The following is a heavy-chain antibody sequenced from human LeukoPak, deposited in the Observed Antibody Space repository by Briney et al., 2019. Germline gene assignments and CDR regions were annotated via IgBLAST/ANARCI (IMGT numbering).Heavy chain of an antibody. CDR2: IYSGGST. Sequence: GGSLRLSCAASGFTVSSNYMSWVRQAPGKGLEWVSVIYSGGSTYYADSVKGRFTISRDNSKNTLYLQMNSLRAEDTAVYYCARANWNDGVSLHDAFDIWGQGTMVTVSS. J-gene: IGHJ3*02. V-gene: IGHV3-53*01. CDR1: GFTVSSNY. CDR3: ARANWNDGVSLHDAFDI. D-gene: IGHD1-1*01.